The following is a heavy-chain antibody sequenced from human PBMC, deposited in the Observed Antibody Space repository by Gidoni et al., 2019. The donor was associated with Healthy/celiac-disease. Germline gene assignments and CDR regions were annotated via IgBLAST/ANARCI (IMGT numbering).Heavy chain of an antibody. CDR3: AHAKDSSGYYPHYYFDY. Sequence: QITLKESGPTLVKPTQTLTLTCTSSGFSLSTSGVGVGWLRQPPGKALEWLALIYWDDDKRYSPSLKSRLTITKDTSKNQVVLTMTNMDPVDTATYYCAHAKDSSGYYPHYYFDYWGQGTLVTVSS. V-gene: IGHV2-5*02. CDR2: IYWDDDK. J-gene: IGHJ4*02. CDR1: GFSLSTSGVG. D-gene: IGHD3-22*01.